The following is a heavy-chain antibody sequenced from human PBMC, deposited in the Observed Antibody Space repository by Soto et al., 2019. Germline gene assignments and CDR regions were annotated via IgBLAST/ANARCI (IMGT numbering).Heavy chain of an antibody. V-gene: IGHV2-5*02. CDR3: AHRRFPRGLDY. CDR1: GFSLSTSGVG. D-gene: IGHD3-10*01. CDR2: IYWDDDK. J-gene: IGHJ4*02. Sequence: QITLKESGPTLVKPTQTLTLTCTFSGFSLSTSGVGVGWIRQPPGKALEWLALIYWDDDKRYSPSLKSTLTTTKATSKNQVVLTMANMDPVDTATYYCAHRRFPRGLDYWGQGTLVTVSS.